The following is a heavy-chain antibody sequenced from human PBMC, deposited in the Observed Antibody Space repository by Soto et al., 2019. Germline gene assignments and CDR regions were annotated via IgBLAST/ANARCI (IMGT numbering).Heavy chain of an antibody. V-gene: IGHV5-51*01. Sequence: PGESLKISCKGSGYSFTSYWIGWVRQMPGKGLEWMGIIYPGDSDTRYSPSFQGQVTISADKSISTAYLQWSSLKASDTAMYYCARQGIAAAGLSTRGFYYGMDVWGQGTTVTV. CDR2: IYPGDSDT. D-gene: IGHD6-13*01. CDR3: ARQGIAAAGLSTRGFYYGMDV. J-gene: IGHJ6*02. CDR1: GYSFTSYW.